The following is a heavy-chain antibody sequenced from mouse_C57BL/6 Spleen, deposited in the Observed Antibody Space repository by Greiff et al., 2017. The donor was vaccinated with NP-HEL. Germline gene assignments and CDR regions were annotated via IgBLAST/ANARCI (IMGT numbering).Heavy chain of an antibody. CDR3: ARNNYGNSYAMDY. CDR2: ISSGSSTI. CDR1: GFTFSDYG. D-gene: IGHD2-1*01. J-gene: IGHJ4*01. Sequence: EVKLVESGGGLVKPGGSLKLSCAASGFTFSDYGMHWVRQAPEKGLEWVAYISSGSSTIYYADTVKGRFTISRDNAKNTLFLQMTSLRSEDTAMYYCARNNYGNSYAMDYWGQGTSVTVSS. V-gene: IGHV5-17*01.